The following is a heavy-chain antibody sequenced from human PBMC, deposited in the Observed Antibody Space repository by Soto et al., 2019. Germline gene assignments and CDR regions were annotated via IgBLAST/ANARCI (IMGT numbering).Heavy chain of an antibody. CDR3: ARMYD. CDR2: IHSGGST. CDR1: GITVSNNY. V-gene: IGHV3-66*01. D-gene: IGHD2-8*01. J-gene: IGHJ4*02. Sequence: VQLVESGGDLVQPGGSLRLSCAASGITVSNNYMSWVGQAPGKGLEWVSVIHSGGSTYYADSVKGRFTISRDNSKNTVYLQMNSLRTEDTAVYYCARMYDWGQGTLVTVSS.